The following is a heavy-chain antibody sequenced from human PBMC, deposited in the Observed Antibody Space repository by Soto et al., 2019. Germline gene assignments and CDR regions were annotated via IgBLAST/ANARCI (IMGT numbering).Heavy chain of an antibody. V-gene: IGHV4-61*01. CDR2: INYSGTT. J-gene: IGHJ6*02. CDR3: AREFGGYCTATSCYQLDV. CDR1: GGSVSSGTYS. D-gene: IGHD2-2*01. Sequence: QVQLQESGPGLVKPSETLSLTGTVSGGSVSSGTYSWAWIRQPPGKGLEWIGDINYSGTTNYKPCLQSPATISADTAKNQFSLKLNAVSAADTAVYYCAREFGGYCTATSCYQLDVWGQGTTVTVSS.